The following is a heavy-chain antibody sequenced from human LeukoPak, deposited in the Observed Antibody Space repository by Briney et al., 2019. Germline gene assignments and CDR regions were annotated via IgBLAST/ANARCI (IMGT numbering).Heavy chain of an antibody. D-gene: IGHD6-6*01. CDR2: INWNGGST. Sequence: GGSLRLSCAASGFTFDDYGMSWVRQAPGKGLEWVSGINWNGGSTGYADSVKGRFTISRNNAKNSLYLQMNSLRAEDTALYYCARDRRVGIAARSTIEIYYYYMDVWGKGTTVTVSS. CDR3: ARDRRVGIAARSTIEIYYYYMDV. V-gene: IGHV3-20*04. CDR1: GFTFDDYG. J-gene: IGHJ6*03.